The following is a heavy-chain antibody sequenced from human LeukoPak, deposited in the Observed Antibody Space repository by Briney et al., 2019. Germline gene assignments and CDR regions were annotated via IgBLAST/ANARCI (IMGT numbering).Heavy chain of an antibody. CDR2: ISSSGSTI. D-gene: IGHD2-15*01. J-gene: IGHJ4*02. Sequence: GGSLRLSCAASGFTFSTYTMSWIRQAPGKGLEWVSYISSSGSTIYYADSVKGRFTISRDNAKNSLYLQMNSLRAEDTAVYYCARDLYGGYCSGGSCYRFDYWGQGTLVTVSS. CDR1: GFTFSTYT. V-gene: IGHV3-11*04. CDR3: ARDLYGGYCSGGSCYRFDY.